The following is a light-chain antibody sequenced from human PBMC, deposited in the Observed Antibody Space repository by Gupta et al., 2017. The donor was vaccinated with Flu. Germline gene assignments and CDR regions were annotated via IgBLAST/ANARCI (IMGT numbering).Light chain of an antibody. V-gene: IGKV4-1*01. Sequence: DIVMTQSPDSLAVSLGERATINCRSSQNILYSSNNNNYLAWYQQKPGQPPKLLIYWASTRESGVPDRFSGSGSATDFTLTITSLQAEDVAVYYCQQYYSSPQTFAQGTKVEIK. CDR1: QNILYSSNNNNY. J-gene: IGKJ1*01. CDR3: QQYYSSPQT. CDR2: WAS.